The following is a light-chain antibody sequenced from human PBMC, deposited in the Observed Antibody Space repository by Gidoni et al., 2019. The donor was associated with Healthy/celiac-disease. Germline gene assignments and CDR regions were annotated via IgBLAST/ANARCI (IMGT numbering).Light chain of an antibody. CDR1: QSVSSN. Sequence: EIVMTQSPATLSVSPGERATLSCRASQSVSSNLAWYQQKPGQAPRLLIYGESTRATGIPARFSGSGSGTEFTLTISSLQSEDCAVYYCQQYNNWPPMYTFXQXTKLEIK. CDR2: GES. V-gene: IGKV3-15*01. J-gene: IGKJ2*01. CDR3: QQYNNWPPMYT.